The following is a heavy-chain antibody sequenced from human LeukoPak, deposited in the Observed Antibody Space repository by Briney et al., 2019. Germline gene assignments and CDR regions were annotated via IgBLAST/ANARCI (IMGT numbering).Heavy chain of an antibody. Sequence: GGSLRLSCAASGFTFSSYWMSWVRQAPGKGLEWVANIKQGGSEKYYVDSVKGRFTISRDNAKNSLYLQMNSLRAEDTAVYYCARLGYSGYDAFDYWGQGTLVTVSS. V-gene: IGHV3-7*01. CDR2: IKQGGSEK. CDR3: ARLGYSGYDAFDY. D-gene: IGHD5-12*01. CDR1: GFTFSSYW. J-gene: IGHJ4*02.